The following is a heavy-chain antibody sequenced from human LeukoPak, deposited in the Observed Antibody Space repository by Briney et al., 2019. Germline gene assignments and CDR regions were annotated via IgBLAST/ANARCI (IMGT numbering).Heavy chain of an antibody. CDR1: GYTFTSYD. Sequence: ASVTVSCKASGYTFTSYDINWVRQATGQGLEWMGWMNPNSGNTGYAQKFQGRVTMTRNTSISTAYMELSSLRSEDTAVYYCARHVLRYFDWFDYWGQGTLVTVSS. D-gene: IGHD3-9*01. J-gene: IGHJ4*02. CDR2: MNPNSGNT. CDR3: ARHVLRYFDWFDY. V-gene: IGHV1-8*01.